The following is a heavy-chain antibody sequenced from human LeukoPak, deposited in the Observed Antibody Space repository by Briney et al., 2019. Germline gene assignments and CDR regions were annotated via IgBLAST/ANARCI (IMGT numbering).Heavy chain of an antibody. Sequence: SETLSLTCSVSGGSISGYYWSWIRQPPGKGLEWIGYIYYSGNTNYNPSLKSRVTLSVDTSKKQISLKLTSVTAADTAVYYCARIYSGNYFDYWGQGTLVTVSS. CDR3: ARIYSGNYFDY. V-gene: IGHV4-59*01. J-gene: IGHJ4*02. CDR2: IYYSGNT. CDR1: GGSISGYY. D-gene: IGHD1-26*01.